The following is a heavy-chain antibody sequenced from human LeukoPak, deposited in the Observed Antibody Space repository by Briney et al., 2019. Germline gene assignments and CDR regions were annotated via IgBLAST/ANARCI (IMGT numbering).Heavy chain of an antibody. V-gene: IGHV1-18*01. CDR3: ASHRISPYYFDS. CDR2: ISAYNGNT. CDR1: GYTFTSYG. D-gene: IGHD3-3*02. Sequence: ASVKVSCKASGYTFTSYGISWVRQAPGQGLEWMGWISAYNGNTNYAQKLQGRVTMTTDTSTSTAYMELRSLRSDDTAVYYCASHRISPYYFDSWGQGTLVTVSS. J-gene: IGHJ4*02.